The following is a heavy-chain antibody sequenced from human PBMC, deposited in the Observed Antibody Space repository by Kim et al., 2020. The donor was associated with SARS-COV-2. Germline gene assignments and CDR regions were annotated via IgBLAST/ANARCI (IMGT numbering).Heavy chain of an antibody. CDR3: VSGVPSRGYYFDF. CDR2: IYTTGST. Sequence: SETLSLTCTVSGVSINTYYWTWIRQPAGKGLEWIGRIYTTGSTNYNPSLQSRVTMSVDTSKNQFSLRLKSVTAADTAVYYCVSGVPSRGYYFDFWGQGAL. D-gene: IGHD2-2*01. V-gene: IGHV4-4*07. J-gene: IGHJ4*02. CDR1: GVSINTYY.